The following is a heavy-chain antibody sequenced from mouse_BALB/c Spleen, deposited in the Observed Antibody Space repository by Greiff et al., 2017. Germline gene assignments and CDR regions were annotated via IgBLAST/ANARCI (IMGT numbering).Heavy chain of an antibody. V-gene: IGHV3-6*02. CDR3: ARGRTARATPYFDY. CDR2: ISYDGSN. Sequence: DVQLQESGPGLVKPSQSLSLTCSVTGYSITSGYYWNWIRQFPGNKLEWMGYISYDGSNNYNPSLKNRISITRDTSKNQFFLKLNSVTTEDTATYYCARGRTARATPYFDYWGQGTTLTVSS. J-gene: IGHJ2*01. CDR1: GYSITSGYY. D-gene: IGHD3-1*01.